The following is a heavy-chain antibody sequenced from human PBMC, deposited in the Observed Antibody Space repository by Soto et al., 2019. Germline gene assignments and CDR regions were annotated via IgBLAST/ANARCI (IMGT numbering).Heavy chain of an antibody. J-gene: IGHJ4*02. CDR1: GGSFSGYY. V-gene: IGHV4-34*01. CDR3: ARERFEVVSRIGLFDY. D-gene: IGHD3-16*01. CDR2: INHSGST. Sequence: QVQLQQWGAGLLKPSETLSLTCAVYGGSFSGYYWSWIRQPPGKGLEWIGEINHSGSTNYNPSLKSRVTISVDTSKNQFSLKLSSVTAADTAVYYCARERFEVVSRIGLFDYWGQGTPVTVSS.